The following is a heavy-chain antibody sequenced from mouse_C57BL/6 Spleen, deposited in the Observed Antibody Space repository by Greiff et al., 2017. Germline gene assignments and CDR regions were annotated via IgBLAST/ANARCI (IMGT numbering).Heavy chain of an antibody. CDR1: GFTFTDYY. J-gene: IGHJ4*01. CDR3: ASYLRAMDY. V-gene: IGHV7-3*01. CDR2: IRNKANGYTT. Sequence: EVKVVESGGGLVQPGGSLSLSCAASGFTFTDYYMSWVRQPPGKALEWLGFIRNKANGYTTEYSASVKGRFTISRDNSQSILYLQMNALRAEDSATYYCASYLRAMDYWGQGTSVTVSA.